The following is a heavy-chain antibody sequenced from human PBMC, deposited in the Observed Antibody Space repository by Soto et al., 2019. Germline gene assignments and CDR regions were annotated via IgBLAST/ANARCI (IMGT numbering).Heavy chain of an antibody. Sequence: GGSLRLSCAASRFTFNNYAMNWVRQAPGKGLEWVSVITGRGGSAYYADSVKGRFTISRDNTRNTLYLQMNSLRAEDTAVYYCAKELYTISSEWRYYYGMDVWGQGTTVTVSS. CDR3: AKELYTISSEWRYYYGMDV. V-gene: IGHV3-23*01. CDR1: RFTFNNYA. CDR2: ITGRGGSA. D-gene: IGHD6-6*01. J-gene: IGHJ6*02.